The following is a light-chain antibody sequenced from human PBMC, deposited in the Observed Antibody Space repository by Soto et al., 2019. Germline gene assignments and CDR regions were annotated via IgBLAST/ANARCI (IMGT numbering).Light chain of an antibody. Sequence: QSVLTQPASVSGSPGQSITISCTGTSSDVGGHNFVSWYQQHPGKAPKLMIYEVSNRPSGVSNRFSASKSGNTASLTISGLQAEDEADYYCSSYTSISTDVLFGGGTKVTVL. CDR3: SSYTSISTDVL. CDR2: EVS. V-gene: IGLV2-14*01. CDR1: SSDVGGHNF. J-gene: IGLJ2*01.